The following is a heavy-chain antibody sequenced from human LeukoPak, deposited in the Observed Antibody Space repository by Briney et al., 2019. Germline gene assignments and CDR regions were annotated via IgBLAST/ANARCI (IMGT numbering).Heavy chain of an antibody. D-gene: IGHD3-22*01. Sequence: PSETLSLTCAVSGYSISSGYYWGWIRQPPGKGLEWIGIIYNSGSNYYTPSLKTRVTISVDTYKNQYSLKLSSVTAADTAVYYCASPGYDSSAAGAVDAFDIWGQGTMVTVSS. CDR3: ASPGYDSSAAGAVDAFDI. J-gene: IGHJ3*02. V-gene: IGHV4-38-2*01. CDR1: GYSISSGYY. CDR2: IYNSGSN.